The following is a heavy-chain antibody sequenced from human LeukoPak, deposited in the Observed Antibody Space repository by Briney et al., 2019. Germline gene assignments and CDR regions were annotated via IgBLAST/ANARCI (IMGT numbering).Heavy chain of an antibody. CDR2: INPNNGGT. Sequence: ASVKVSCKASGYTFTGYYMHWVRQAPGQGLEWMGWINPNNGGTNYAQKFQGRVTMTRDTPISTAFMELRRLTSDDTAVYYWARGGVTTGSNFDSWGRGTLVTVSS. CDR1: GYTFTGYY. V-gene: IGHV1-2*02. D-gene: IGHD3-22*01. CDR3: ARGGVTTGSNFDS. J-gene: IGHJ4*02.